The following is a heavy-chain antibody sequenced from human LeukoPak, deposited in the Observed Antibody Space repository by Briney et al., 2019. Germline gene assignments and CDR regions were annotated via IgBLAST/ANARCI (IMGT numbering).Heavy chain of an antibody. CDR2: INSDSNYI. CDR3: VTRAWLDY. CDR1: GFTCSSYS. V-gene: IGHV3-21*01. Sequence: PGGSLRFSGAGSGFTCSSYSMNWLRHAPGKGLEGVSSINSDSNYIYYANSVKGRFTISRDAKSAVYLQMKSLRAEDTAVYYCVTRAWLDYWGEGTLVTVSS. D-gene: IGHD5-12*01. J-gene: IGHJ4*02.